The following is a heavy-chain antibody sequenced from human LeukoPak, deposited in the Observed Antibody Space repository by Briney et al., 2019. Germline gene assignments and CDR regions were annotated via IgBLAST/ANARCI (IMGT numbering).Heavy chain of an antibody. J-gene: IGHJ5*02. CDR2: IIPIFGTA. V-gene: IGHV1-69*01. CDR1: GGTFSSYA. Sequence: SVKVSCKASGGTFSSYAISWVRQAPGQGLEWMGGIIPIFGTANYAQKFQGRVTITADESTSTAYMELSSLRSEDTAVYYCARAYGSGRNWFDPWGQGTLVTVSS. D-gene: IGHD3-10*01. CDR3: ARAYGSGRNWFDP.